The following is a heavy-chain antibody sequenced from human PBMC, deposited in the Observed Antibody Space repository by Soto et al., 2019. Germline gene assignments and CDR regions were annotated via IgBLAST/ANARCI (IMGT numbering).Heavy chain of an antibody. V-gene: IGHV1-2*02. Sequence: ASVKVSCKASGYTFTGYYMHRVRQAPGQGLEWMGWINPNSGGTNYAQKFQGRVTMTRDTSISTAYMELSRLRSDDTAVYYCAKSTRITMVRGVISFDPWGQGTLVTVSS. D-gene: IGHD3-10*01. CDR2: INPNSGGT. CDR1: GYTFTGYY. CDR3: AKSTRITMVRGVISFDP. J-gene: IGHJ5*02.